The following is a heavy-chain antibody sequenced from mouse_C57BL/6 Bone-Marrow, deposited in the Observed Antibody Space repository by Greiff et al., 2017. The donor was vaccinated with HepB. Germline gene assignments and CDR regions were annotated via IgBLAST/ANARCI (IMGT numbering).Heavy chain of an antibody. CDR3: ARGEAAYYSNYDY. J-gene: IGHJ2*01. CDR2: ISSGGSYT. CDR1: GFTFSSYG. D-gene: IGHD2-5*01. Sequence: EVQLVESGGDLVKPGGSLKLSCAASGFTFSSYGMSWVRQTPDKRLEWVATISSGGSYTYYPDSVKGRFTISRDNAKNTLYLQMSRLKSEDTAMYYCARGEAAYYSNYDYWGQGTTLTVSS. V-gene: IGHV5-6*01.